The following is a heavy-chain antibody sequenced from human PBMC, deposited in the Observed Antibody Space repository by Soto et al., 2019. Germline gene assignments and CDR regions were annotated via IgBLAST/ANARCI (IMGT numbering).Heavy chain of an antibody. Sequence: GASVKVSCKASGGTFSSYAISWVRQAPGQGLEWMGGIIPIFGTANYAQKLQGRVTITADKSTSTAYMELSSLRSEDTAVYYCARAGYCSSTSCYLDYWGQGTLVTVSS. J-gene: IGHJ4*02. V-gene: IGHV1-69*06. CDR3: ARAGYCSSTSCYLDY. CDR2: IIPIFGTA. D-gene: IGHD2-2*01. CDR1: GGTFSSYA.